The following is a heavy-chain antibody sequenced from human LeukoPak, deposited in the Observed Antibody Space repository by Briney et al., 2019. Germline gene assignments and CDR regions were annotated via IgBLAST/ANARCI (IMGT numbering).Heavy chain of an antibody. Sequence: PGGSLRLSCAASGFTFSSYEMNWVRQAPGKGLEWVSYISSSGSTIYYADSVKGRFTISRDNAKNSLYLQMNSLRAEDTAVYYCARSQTYSYYYDSSGYLGHWGQGTLVTVSS. CDR2: ISSSGSTI. CDR1: GFTFSSYE. V-gene: IGHV3-48*03. CDR3: ARSQTYSYYYDSSGYLGH. D-gene: IGHD3-22*01. J-gene: IGHJ4*02.